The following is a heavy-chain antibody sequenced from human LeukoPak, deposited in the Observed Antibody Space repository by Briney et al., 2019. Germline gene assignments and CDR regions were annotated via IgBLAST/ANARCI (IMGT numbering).Heavy chain of an antibody. CDR2: IRSKAYGGTT. D-gene: IGHD1-20*01. CDR3: TRALRYNWNDVFGY. CDR1: GFTFSSCW. Sequence: GGSLRLSCAASGFTFSSCWMHWVRQDPGKGLEWVAFIRSKAYGGTTEYAASVKGRFAITRDDSKSIVYPQMNSLKTEDTAAYYCTRALRYNWNDVFGYWGQGTLVTVSS. V-gene: IGHV3-49*04. J-gene: IGHJ4*02.